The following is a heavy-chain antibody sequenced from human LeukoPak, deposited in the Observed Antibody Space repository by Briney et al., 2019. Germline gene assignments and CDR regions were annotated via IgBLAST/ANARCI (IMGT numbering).Heavy chain of an antibody. CDR2: IRHDGSFK. D-gene: IGHD1-26*01. CDR1: GFTVSNNY. J-gene: IGHJ2*01. Sequence: GGSLRLSCAASGFTVSNNYMSWVRQAQGKGLEWLTFIRHDGSFKEYADSVKGRFTISRDNSKNTLYLQMNSLTSEDTALYSCAKESEEEQLLGEAMFDHWGRGTLLTVSS. V-gene: IGHV3-30*02. CDR3: AKESEEEQLLGEAMFDH.